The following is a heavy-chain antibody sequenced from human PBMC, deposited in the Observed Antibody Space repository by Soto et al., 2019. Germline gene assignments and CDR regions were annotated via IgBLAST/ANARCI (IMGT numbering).Heavy chain of an antibody. D-gene: IGHD2-15*01. Sequence: EVQLVESGGDLVQPGGSLRLSCAASGFTFSDYAMSWFRQAPGKGLEWVSAIGSNGDSTWYADSVKGRFAISRDNSKDTLFLQMNSLRAEDTAIYYCAKPGCDLGGCYPYYFDHWGQGTLVTVSS. J-gene: IGHJ4*02. V-gene: IGHV3-23*04. CDR3: AKPGCDLGGCYPYYFDH. CDR2: IGSNGDST. CDR1: GFTFSDYA.